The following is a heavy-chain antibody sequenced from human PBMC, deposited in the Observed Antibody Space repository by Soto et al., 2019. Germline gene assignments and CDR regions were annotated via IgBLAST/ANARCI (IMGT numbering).Heavy chain of an antibody. V-gene: IGHV1-69*13. J-gene: IGHJ3*02. Sequence: SVKVSCKASGGTFSSYAISWVRQAPGQGLEWMGGIIPIFGTANYAQKFQGRVTITADESTSTAYMELSSLRSEDTAVYYCARETGGDYDSSGYYWADAFDIWGQGTMVTVSS. D-gene: IGHD3-22*01. CDR2: IIPIFGTA. CDR1: GGTFSSYA. CDR3: ARETGGDYDSSGYYWADAFDI.